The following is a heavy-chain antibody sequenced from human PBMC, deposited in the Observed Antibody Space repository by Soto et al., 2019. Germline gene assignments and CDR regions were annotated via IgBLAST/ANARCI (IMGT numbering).Heavy chain of an antibody. CDR3: ARVWGGAFDF. CDR1: GGSISSYY. J-gene: IGHJ3*01. CDR2: IYYSGST. V-gene: IGHV4-59*01. D-gene: IGHD3-10*01. Sequence: SETLSLTCTVSGGSISSYYWSWIRQPPGKGLEWIGYIYYSGSTKYNPSLKSRVTISVDTSKNRLSLRLSSVTAADTAVYYCARVWGGAFDFWGQGTMVTVSS.